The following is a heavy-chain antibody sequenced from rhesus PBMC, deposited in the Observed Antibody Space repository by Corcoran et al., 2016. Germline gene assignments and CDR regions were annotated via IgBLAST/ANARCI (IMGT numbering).Heavy chain of an antibody. CDR2: IYWDDDM. CDR1: GFSLNTTGMG. J-gene: IGHJ4*01. Sequence: QVTLKASGPALVKPTQALTLTCILSGFSLNTTGMGVGWILQPPGKTLEWLAHIYWDDDMRLSTSLKSRLTISKDTSKNQVVLTMTNMDPVDTATYYCTRYLRSNFYFDYWGQGFLVTVSS. D-gene: IGHD2-15*01. CDR3: TRYLRSNFYFDY. V-gene: IGHV2-1*01.